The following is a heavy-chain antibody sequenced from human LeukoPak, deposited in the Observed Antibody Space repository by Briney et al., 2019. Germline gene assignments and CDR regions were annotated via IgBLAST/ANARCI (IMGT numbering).Heavy chain of an antibody. CDR3: ARDMVVTAPLAFDI. J-gene: IGHJ3*02. D-gene: IGHD2-21*02. Sequence: PGGSLRLSCAASGFTFSSYGISWVRQAPGKGLQWVSVISGSGGSTYYADSVKGRFTISRDNSKNTVYLQMNSLRAEDTAVYYCARDMVVTAPLAFDIWGQGTMVTVSS. CDR2: ISGSGGST. CDR1: GFTFSSYG. V-gene: IGHV3-23*01.